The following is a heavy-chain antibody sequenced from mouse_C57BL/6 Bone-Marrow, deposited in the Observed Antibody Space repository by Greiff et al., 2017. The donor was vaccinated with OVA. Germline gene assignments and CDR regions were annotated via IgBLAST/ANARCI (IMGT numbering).Heavy chain of an antibody. CDR3: ARPFYDYDEEGVAY. J-gene: IGHJ3*01. CDR2: ISNGGGST. D-gene: IGHD2-4*01. V-gene: IGHV5-12*01. CDR1: GFTFSDYY. Sequence: EVQGVESGGGLVQPGGSLKLSCAASGFTFSDYYMYWVRQTPEKRLEWVAYISNGGGSTYYPDTVKGRFTISRDNAKNTLYLQMSRLKSEDTAMYYCARPFYDYDEEGVAYWGQGTLVTVSA.